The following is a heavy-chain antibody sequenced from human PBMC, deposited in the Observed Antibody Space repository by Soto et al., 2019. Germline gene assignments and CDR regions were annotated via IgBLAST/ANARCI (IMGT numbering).Heavy chain of an antibody. CDR3: AFIPGVVRTSHLFDY. CDR2: IYHSGST. V-gene: IGHV4-38-2*01. Sequence: SETLSLTCAVSGYSISSGYYWGWIRQPPGKGLEWIGSIYHSGSTYYNPSLKSRVTISVDTSKNQFSLKLSSVTAADTAVYYCAFIPGVVRTSHLFDYWGQGTLVTVSS. J-gene: IGHJ4*02. CDR1: GYSISSGYY. D-gene: IGHD3-3*01.